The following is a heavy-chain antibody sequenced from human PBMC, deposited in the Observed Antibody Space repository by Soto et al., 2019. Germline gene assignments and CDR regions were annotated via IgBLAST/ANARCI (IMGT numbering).Heavy chain of an antibody. D-gene: IGHD4-17*01. V-gene: IGHV1-46*01. Sequence: ASVKVSCKASGYAFTSYYMHWVRQAPGQGLEWMGIINPSGGSTSYAQKFQGRVTMTRDTSTSTVYMELSSLRSEDTAVYYCARQADTVTTFSWYFDLWGRGTLVTVSS. CDR3: ARQADTVTTFSWYFDL. J-gene: IGHJ2*01. CDR1: GYAFTSYY. CDR2: INPSGGST.